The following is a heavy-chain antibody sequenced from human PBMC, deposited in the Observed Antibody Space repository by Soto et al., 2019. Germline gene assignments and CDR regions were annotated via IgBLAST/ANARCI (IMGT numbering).Heavy chain of an antibody. Sequence: QVQLQESGPGLVKPSQTLSLTCTVSGGSISSGDYYWSWIRQPQGTGLEWIGYIYYSGSTYYNPSQDSRITTSVDTSNNQFSMKLRTVNAADTAVYYCGRADSSGYSYFDYWGQGSLVNVSS. CDR3: GRADSSGYSYFDY. CDR2: IYYSGST. D-gene: IGHD3-22*01. V-gene: IGHV4-30-4*01. CDR1: GGSISSGDYY. J-gene: IGHJ4*02.